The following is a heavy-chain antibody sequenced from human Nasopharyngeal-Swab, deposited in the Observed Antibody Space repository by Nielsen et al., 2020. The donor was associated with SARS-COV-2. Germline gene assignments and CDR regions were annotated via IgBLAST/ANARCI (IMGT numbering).Heavy chain of an antibody. V-gene: IGHV1-2*04. D-gene: IGHD2-21*02. CDR1: GYTFTSYD. CDR2: INPNSGGT. CDR3: ARSHIVVVTDAFDI. Sequence: ASVKVSCKASGYTFTSYDINWVRQATGQGLVWMGWINPNSGGTNYAQKFQGWVTMTRDTSISTAYMELSRLRSDDTAVYYCARSHIVVVTDAFDIWGQGTMVTVSS. J-gene: IGHJ3*02.